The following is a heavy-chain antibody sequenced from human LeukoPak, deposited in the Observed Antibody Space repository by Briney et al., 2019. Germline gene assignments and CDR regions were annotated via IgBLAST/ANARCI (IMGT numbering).Heavy chain of an antibody. CDR1: GYSISSGYY. CDR3: ATEIQNIAGRVY. Sequence: SETLSHTCSVSGYSISSGYYWGWIRQAPGKGLEWIGNLYHSGSTYYNPSLKSRVSISVDTSKNQFSLNLSSVTAADTAVYYCATEIQNIAGRVYWGQGTLVTVSS. D-gene: IGHD6-6*01. J-gene: IGHJ4*02. CDR2: LYHSGST. V-gene: IGHV4-38-2*02.